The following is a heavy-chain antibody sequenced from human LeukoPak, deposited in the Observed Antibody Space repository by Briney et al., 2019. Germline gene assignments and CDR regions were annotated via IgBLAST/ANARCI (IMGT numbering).Heavy chain of an antibody. CDR2: ISGSGGST. Sequence: GGSLRLSCEASGFTFTTYAMSWVRQAPGKGLEWVSAISGSGGSTHYADSVKGRFTISRDNSKNTLYLQMNSLRAEDTAVYYCAKGGSSGPPRDYFDYWGQGTLVTVSS. V-gene: IGHV3-23*01. D-gene: IGHD6-19*01. CDR3: AKGGSSGPPRDYFDY. CDR1: GFTFTTYA. J-gene: IGHJ4*02.